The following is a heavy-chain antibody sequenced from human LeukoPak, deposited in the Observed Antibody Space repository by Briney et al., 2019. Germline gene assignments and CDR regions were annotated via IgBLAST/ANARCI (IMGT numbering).Heavy chain of an antibody. CDR1: GFTFSSYA. D-gene: IGHD3-10*01. CDR2: TSASGGST. J-gene: IGHJ4*02. V-gene: IGHV3-23*01. CDR3: ARDRGGSGSFH. Sequence: PGGSLRLSCAASGFTFSSYAMSWVRQAPGKGLEWVSGTSASGGSTYYADSVKGRFTISRDNSKNTLYLQMNSLRAEDTAVYYCARDRGGSGSFHWGQGTLVTVSS.